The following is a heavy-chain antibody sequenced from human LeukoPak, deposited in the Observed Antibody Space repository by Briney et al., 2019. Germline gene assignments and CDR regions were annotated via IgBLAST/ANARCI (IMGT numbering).Heavy chain of an antibody. CDR3: ARRGGSSSRRSPIDY. J-gene: IGHJ4*02. CDR1: GFTFSSYW. CDR2: IKQDGSQR. D-gene: IGHD6-6*01. V-gene: IGHV3-7*01. Sequence: GGSLRLSCAASGFTFSSYWMSWVRQAPGKGLEWVANIKQDGSQRYYVDSVRGRFTISRDNAKNSLFLQMNGLRAEDTAVYYCARRGGSSSRRSPIDYWGQGTLVTVSS.